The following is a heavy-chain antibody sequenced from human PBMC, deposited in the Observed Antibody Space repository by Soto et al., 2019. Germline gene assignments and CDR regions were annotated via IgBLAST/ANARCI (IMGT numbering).Heavy chain of an antibody. CDR2: INHSGST. Sequence: QVQLQQWGAGLLKPSETLSLTCAVYGGSFSGYYWSWIRQPPGKGLEWIGEINHSGSTNYNPSLKGTVTIAVDTSKNQFSLKLSSVTAADTAVYYCARHPGPQLAKAAFDIWGQGTMVTVSS. J-gene: IGHJ3*02. V-gene: IGHV4-34*01. CDR1: GGSFSGYY. CDR3: ARHPGPQLAKAAFDI. D-gene: IGHD6-13*01.